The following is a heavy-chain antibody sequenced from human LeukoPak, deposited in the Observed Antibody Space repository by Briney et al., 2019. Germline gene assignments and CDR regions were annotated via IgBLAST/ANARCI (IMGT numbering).Heavy chain of an antibody. CDR2: IWYDGSNK. Sequence: GRSLRLSCAVSGFTFSSYGMHWVRQAPGKGLEWVAVIWYDGSNKYYADSVKGRFTISRDNSKNTLYLQMNSLRAEDTAVYYCARGEYYDFWSGYLGNYSYYGMDVWGQGTTVTVSS. CDR3: ARGEYYDFWSGYLGNYSYYGMDV. V-gene: IGHV3-33*01. CDR1: GFTFSSYG. D-gene: IGHD3-3*01. J-gene: IGHJ6*02.